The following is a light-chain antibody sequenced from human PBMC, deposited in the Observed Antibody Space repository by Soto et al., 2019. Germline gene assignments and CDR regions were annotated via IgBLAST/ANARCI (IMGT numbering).Light chain of an antibody. J-gene: IGKJ2*01. CDR3: QQYDTFPYT. CDR1: HDISKS. CDR2: DAS. Sequence: DIQMTQSPSSLSASIGDRVTITCQASHDISKSLNWYEQRPGKDPNLLIYDASSLQAGVPSRFSGSGSGTHFTFTISSLQPEDIAIYYCQQYDTFPYTFGQGTKLEIK. V-gene: IGKV1-33*01.